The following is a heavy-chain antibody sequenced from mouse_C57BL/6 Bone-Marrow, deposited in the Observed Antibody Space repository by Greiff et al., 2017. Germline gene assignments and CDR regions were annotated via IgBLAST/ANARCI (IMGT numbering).Heavy chain of an antibody. J-gene: IGHJ1*03. CDR1: GFNIKDDY. Sequence: VQLQQSGAELVRPGASVKLSCTASGFNIKDDYMHWVKQRPEQGLEWIGWIDPENGATEYASKFQGKATITADTSSNTAYLQLSSLTSEDTAVYYCTPYYYGSSWYFDVWGTGTTVTVSS. CDR3: TPYYYGSSWYFDV. CDR2: IDPENGAT. D-gene: IGHD1-1*01. V-gene: IGHV14-4*01.